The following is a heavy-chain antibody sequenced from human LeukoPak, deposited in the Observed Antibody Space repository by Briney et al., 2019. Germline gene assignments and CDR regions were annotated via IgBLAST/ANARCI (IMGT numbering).Heavy chain of an antibody. J-gene: IGHJ4*02. D-gene: IGHD6-13*01. V-gene: IGHV3-21*06. CDR2: ISGRSDYI. CDR3: ARGLSSSWRTFDY. Sequence: PGGSLRLSCAASGFTFSTYSMTWVRQAPGKGLEWVSSISGRSDYIYYADSVKGRFTISRDNAKNSLYLQMNSPRAEDTAVYYCARGLSSSWRTFDYWGQGTLVTVSS. CDR1: GFTFSTYS.